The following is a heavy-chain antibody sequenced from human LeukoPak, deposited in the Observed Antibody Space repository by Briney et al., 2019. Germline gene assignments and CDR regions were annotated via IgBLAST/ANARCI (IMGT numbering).Heavy chain of an antibody. D-gene: IGHD3-3*01. CDR3: QSRFLEWLLDY. Sequence: PSETLSLTCAVSGDSISSDIWWNWVRQPPGKGLEWIGSIYDSGSTYYNPSLKSRVTISVDTSKNQFSLKLNSVTAADTAMYYCQSRFLEWLLDYWGQGTLVTVSS. J-gene: IGHJ4*02. CDR1: GDSISSDIW. V-gene: IGHV4-38-2*01. CDR2: IYDSGST.